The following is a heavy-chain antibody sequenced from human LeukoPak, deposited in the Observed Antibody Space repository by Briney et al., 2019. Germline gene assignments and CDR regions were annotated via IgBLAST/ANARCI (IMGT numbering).Heavy chain of an antibody. CDR1: GGSFSGYY. V-gene: IGHV4-34*01. D-gene: IGHD2-2*01. CDR2: INHSGST. CDR3: ARGRAIVVVPAASPWFDP. Sequence: SETLSLTCAVYGGSFSGYYRSWVRQPPGKGLEWIGEINHSGSTNYNPSLKSRVTISVDTSKNQSSLKQSSVTAADTAVYYCARGRAIVVVPAASPWFDPWGQGTLVAVSS. J-gene: IGHJ5*02.